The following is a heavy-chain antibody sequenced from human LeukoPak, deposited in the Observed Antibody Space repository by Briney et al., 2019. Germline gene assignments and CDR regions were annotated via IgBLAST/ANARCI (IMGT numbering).Heavy chain of an antibody. Sequence: GASVKVSCKASGYTFTGYYMHWVRQAPGQGLEWMGWINPNSGGTNYAQKFQGRVTIIADKSTSTAYMELSSLRSEDTAVYYCARQPAGVAAAGTEVYNWFDPWGQGTLVTVSS. V-gene: IGHV1-2*02. CDR1: GYTFTGYY. CDR3: ARQPAGVAAAGTEVYNWFDP. D-gene: IGHD6-13*01. CDR2: INPNSGGT. J-gene: IGHJ5*02.